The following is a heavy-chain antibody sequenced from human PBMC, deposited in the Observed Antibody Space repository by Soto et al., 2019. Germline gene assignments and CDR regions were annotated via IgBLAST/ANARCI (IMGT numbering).Heavy chain of an antibody. V-gene: IGHV4-59*01. CDR1: GGSISSYY. CDR2: IYYSGST. Sequence: QVQLQESGPGLVKPSETLSLTCTVSGGSISSYYWSWIRQPPGKGLEWIGYIYYSGSTNYNPSLMIRVSISVDTSKNQCSLNLSSVTAADTAVYYCARVLAIPLGFDYWGQGTLVTVSS. J-gene: IGHJ4*02. CDR3: ARVLAIPLGFDY.